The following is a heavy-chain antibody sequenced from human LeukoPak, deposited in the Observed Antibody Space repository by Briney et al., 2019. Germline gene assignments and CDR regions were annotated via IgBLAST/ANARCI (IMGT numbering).Heavy chain of an antibody. CDR3: AREYCSSTSCYPRPYYYYGMDV. D-gene: IGHD2-2*01. V-gene: IGHV1-18*01. CDR2: ISAYNGNT. Sequence: ASVKVSGKASGYTFTSYGISWVRQAPGQGLEWMGWISAYNGNTNYAQKLQGRVTMTTDTSTSTAYMELRSLRSDDTAVYYCAREYCSSTSCYPRPYYYYGMDVWGQGTTVTVSS. CDR1: GYTFTSYG. J-gene: IGHJ6*02.